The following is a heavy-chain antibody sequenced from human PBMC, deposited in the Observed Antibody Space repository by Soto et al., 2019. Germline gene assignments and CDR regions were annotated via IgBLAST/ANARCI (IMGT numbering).Heavy chain of an antibody. Sequence: EVQLVESGGGLVQPGGSLRLSCAASQFTFSNYWMHWVRQVPGKGLVWVSRISGDGRSTSYADSVKGRFTISRDNAKNTLYLQMNSLRAEDTAVYYCARDRNVVPAAPDVWGEGTTVTVSS. CDR3: ARDRNVVPAAPDV. V-gene: IGHV3-74*01. J-gene: IGHJ6*04. D-gene: IGHD2-2*01. CDR1: QFTFSNYW. CDR2: ISGDGRST.